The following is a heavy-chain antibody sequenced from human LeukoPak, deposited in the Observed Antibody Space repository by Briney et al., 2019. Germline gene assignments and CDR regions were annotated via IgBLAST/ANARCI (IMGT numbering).Heavy chain of an antibody. CDR1: GFTFSSYE. CDR3: ARAVRGANDY. J-gene: IGHJ4*02. D-gene: IGHD3-10*01. Sequence: GGSLRLSCAVSGFTFSSYEMNWVRQAPGKGLEWVSYISSSGSTIYYADSVKGRFTISRDNAKNSLYLQMNSLRAEDTAVYYCARAVRGANDYWGQGTLVTVSS. V-gene: IGHV3-48*03. CDR2: ISSSGSTI.